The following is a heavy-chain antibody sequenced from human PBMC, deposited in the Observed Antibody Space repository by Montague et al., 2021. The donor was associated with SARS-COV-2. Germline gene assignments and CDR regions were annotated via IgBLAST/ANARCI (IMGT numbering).Heavy chain of an antibody. CDR2: IYDSGST. CDR3: ARRGRKLLPVATTIGGFDI. Sequence: SETLSLTCTVSGGSISSNNYYWDWIRQPPGKGLEWIGSIYDSGSTYYNPSLKSRVTISVDTSKNHFSLKPNSVTAADTAVYYCARRGRKLLPVATTIGGFDIWGQGTVVTVSS. D-gene: IGHD5-12*01. CDR1: GGSISSNNYY. V-gene: IGHV4-39*02. J-gene: IGHJ3*02.